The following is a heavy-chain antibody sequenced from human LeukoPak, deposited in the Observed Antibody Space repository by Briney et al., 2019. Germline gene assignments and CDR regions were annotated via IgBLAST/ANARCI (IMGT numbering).Heavy chain of an antibody. CDR3: ARLLKYYFDY. CDR2: IYHSGST. Sequence: PSQTLSLTCTVSGGSISSGGYYWSWIRQPPGKGLEWIGYIYHSGSTYYNPSLKSRVTISVDRSKNQFSLKLSPVTAADTAVYYCARLLKYYFDYWGQGTLVTVSS. V-gene: IGHV4-30-2*01. CDR1: GGSISSGGYY. J-gene: IGHJ4*02.